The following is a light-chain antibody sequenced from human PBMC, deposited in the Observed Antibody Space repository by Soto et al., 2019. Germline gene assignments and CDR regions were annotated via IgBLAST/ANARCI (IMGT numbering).Light chain of an antibody. CDR3: QQYKFWYT. CDR2: DAS. V-gene: IGKV3-15*01. Sequence: EIVMTQSPATLSVSPGERATLSCRASQSVGSNLAWYQQKPGQSPRVLIYDASTRATDIPARFSGSGSGTEFTLTIRRLQSEDFAVYYCQQYKFWYTFGQGTKLEIK. CDR1: QSVGSN. J-gene: IGKJ2*01.